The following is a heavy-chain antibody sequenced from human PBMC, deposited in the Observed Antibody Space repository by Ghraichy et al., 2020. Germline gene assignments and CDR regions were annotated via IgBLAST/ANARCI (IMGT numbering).Heavy chain of an antibody. CDR3: ARALNYRETSGYQTQPFDT. J-gene: IGHJ5*02. D-gene: IGHD3-22*01. Sequence: SETLSLTCDLSGGSSTAASSHWIRHSPGKGLEWLGRIYSSGSTNYNPSFKSRLTMSFDTSKKQVSLQLTSVTAADTAVYHCARALNYRETSGYQTQPFDTWGKGVLVTVSS. CDR1: GGSSTAAS. V-gene: IGHV4-4*07. CDR2: IYSSGST.